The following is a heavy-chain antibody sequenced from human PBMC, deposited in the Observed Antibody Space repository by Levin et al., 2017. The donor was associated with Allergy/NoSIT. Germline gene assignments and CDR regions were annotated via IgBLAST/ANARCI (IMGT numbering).Heavy chain of an antibody. CDR2: MYHSGTT. CDR3: ARGWGFCSGGRCYPYYCDY. D-gene: IGHD2-15*01. V-gene: IGHV4-38-2*01. J-gene: IGHJ4*02. Sequence: SQTLSLTCAVSGYSISSGYYWGWIRQPPGKGLEWIGSMYHSGTTYYNPSLKSRVTISVDTSKKQLSLKLSSVTAADTAVYYCARGWGFCSGGRCYPYYCDYWGQGTLVTVSS. CDR1: GYSISSGYY.